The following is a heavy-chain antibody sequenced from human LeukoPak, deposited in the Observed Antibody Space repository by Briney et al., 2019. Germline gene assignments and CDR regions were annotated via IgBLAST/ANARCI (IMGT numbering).Heavy chain of an antibody. Sequence: ASVTVSFTASGYTFIIYYMHWVRQAPGQGQEWMGIINPSGGTTSYAQELQGRVTMTRDTSTSTVYMELTSLRSEDTAVYYCARDLFRAAGSYYYGMDVWGQGTTVTVSS. V-gene: IGHV1-46*04. CDR3: ARDLFRAAGSYYYGMDV. D-gene: IGHD2-21*01. CDR2: INPSGGTT. CDR1: GYTFIIYY. J-gene: IGHJ6*02.